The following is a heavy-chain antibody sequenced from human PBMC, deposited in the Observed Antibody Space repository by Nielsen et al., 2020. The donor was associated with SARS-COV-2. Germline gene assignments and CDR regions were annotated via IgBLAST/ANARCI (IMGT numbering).Heavy chain of an antibody. V-gene: IGHV3-7*03. Sequence: GESLKISCAASGFTFSRSWMSWVRQAPGKGLAWVANIKQDGSEKYYVDSVKGRFTISRDNAKNSLSLQMNSLRAEDTAVYYCARDRVLENPYWYFDLWGRGTLVTVSS. J-gene: IGHJ2*01. CDR3: ARDRVLENPYWYFDL. D-gene: IGHD2-8*02. CDR1: GFTFSRSW. CDR2: IKQDGSEK.